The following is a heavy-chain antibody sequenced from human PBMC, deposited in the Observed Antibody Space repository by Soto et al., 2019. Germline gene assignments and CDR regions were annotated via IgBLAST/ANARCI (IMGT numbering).Heavy chain of an antibody. CDR2: IKTDSGDT. Sequence: ASVKVSCKASRYTYTSYDIFWVRQSPGQGLEWMVWIKTDSGDTHYAQNFQGRVTMTRDTSISTAYMELNNLLSDDTAVYYCARRSSTYLNEIIYDPWGQGTLVTVSS. D-gene: IGHD2-2*01. J-gene: IGHJ5*02. V-gene: IGHV1-2*02. CDR3: ARRSSTYLNEIIYDP. CDR1: RYTYTSYD.